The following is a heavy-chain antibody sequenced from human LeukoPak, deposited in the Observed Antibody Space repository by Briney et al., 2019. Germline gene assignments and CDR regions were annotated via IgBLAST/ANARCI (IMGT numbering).Heavy chain of an antibody. CDR1: GGSISSRY. Sequence: SETLSLTCTVSGGSISSRYWSWIRQPPGKGLEWIGYIYYSGSTNYNPSLKSRVTISVDTSKNQFSLKLSSVTAADTAVYYCARGSSSTYYYYCFMDVWGKGTTVTVPS. CDR3: ARGSSSTYYYYCFMDV. D-gene: IGHD6-6*01. J-gene: IGHJ6*03. V-gene: IGHV4-59*11. CDR2: IYYSGST.